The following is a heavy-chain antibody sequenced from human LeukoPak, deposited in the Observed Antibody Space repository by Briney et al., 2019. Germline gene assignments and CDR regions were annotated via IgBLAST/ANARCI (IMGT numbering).Heavy chain of an antibody. V-gene: IGHV4-34*01. Sequence: PSETLSLTCAVYGGSFSGYYWSWIRQPPGKGLEGIGEINHSGSTNYNPSLKSRVTISVDTSKNQFSLKLSSVTAADTAVYYCVRLNYYYGMDVWGQGTTVTVSS. CDR2: INHSGST. J-gene: IGHJ6*02. CDR3: VRLNYYYGMDV. CDR1: GGSFSGYY. D-gene: IGHD3-22*01.